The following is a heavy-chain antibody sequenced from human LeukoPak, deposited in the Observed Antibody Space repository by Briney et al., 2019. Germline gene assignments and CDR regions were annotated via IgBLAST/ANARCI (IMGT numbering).Heavy chain of an antibody. CDR3: ARYFDPAAGKGGYYYYYVDV. V-gene: IGHV3-74*01. CDR2: INSDGSST. CDR1: GFTFSSYW. Sequence: GGSLRLSCAASGFTFSSYWMHWVRQAPGKGLVWVSRINSDGSSTSYADSVKGRFTISRDNAKNTLYLQMNSLRAEDTAVYYCARYFDPAAGKGGYYYYYVDVWGKGTTVTISS. D-gene: IGHD6-13*01. J-gene: IGHJ6*03.